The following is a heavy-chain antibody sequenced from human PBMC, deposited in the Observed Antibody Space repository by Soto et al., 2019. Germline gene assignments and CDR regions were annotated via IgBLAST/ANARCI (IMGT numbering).Heavy chain of an antibody. J-gene: IGHJ4*02. Sequence: GGSLRLSCAASGFTFSDYYMTWIRQAPGKGPEWVSHISSSGSTIYYADSVKGRFTISRDNAKNSLYLQMNSLRAEDTALYYCARETRACFDYWGQGTLVTVSS. CDR3: ARETRACFDY. CDR1: GFTFSDYY. CDR2: ISSSGSTI. D-gene: IGHD4-17*01. V-gene: IGHV3-11*01.